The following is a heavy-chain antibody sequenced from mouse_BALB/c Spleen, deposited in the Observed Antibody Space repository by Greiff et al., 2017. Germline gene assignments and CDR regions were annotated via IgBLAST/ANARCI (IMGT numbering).Heavy chain of an antibody. CDR1: GYSFTGYY. V-gene: IGHV1-31*01. D-gene: IGHD1-1*01. J-gene: IGHJ2*01. Sequence: VQLQQSGPELVKPGASVKISCKASGYSFTGYYMHWVKQSHVKSLEWIGRINPYNGATSYNQNFKDKASLTVDKSSSTAYMELHSLTSEDSAVYYCAKGDYYGSSSYFDYWGQGTTLTVSS. CDR2: INPYNGAT. CDR3: AKGDYYGSSSYFDY.